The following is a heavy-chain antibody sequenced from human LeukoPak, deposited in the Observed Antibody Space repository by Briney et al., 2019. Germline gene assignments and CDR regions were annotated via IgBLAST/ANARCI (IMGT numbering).Heavy chain of an antibody. D-gene: IGHD3-22*01. CDR2: ISYDGSNK. J-gene: IGHJ1*01. V-gene: IGHV3-30*18. CDR1: GFTFSNAW. Sequence: GGSLRLSCAASGFTFSNAWMSWVRQAPGKGLEWVAVISYDGSNKYYADSVKGRFTISRDNSKNTLYLQMNSLRAEDTAVYYCAEDRSSGYYYVFQHWGQGTLVTVSS. CDR3: AEDRSSGYYYVFQH.